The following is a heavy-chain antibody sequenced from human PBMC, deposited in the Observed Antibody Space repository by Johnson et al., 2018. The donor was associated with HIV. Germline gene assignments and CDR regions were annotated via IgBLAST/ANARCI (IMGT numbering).Heavy chain of an antibody. CDR1: GFTFSSYA. Sequence: QVQLVESGGGVVQPGRSLRLSCAASGFTFSSYAMHWVRQAPGKGLEWVAVISYDGSNKYSADSVKGRFTISRDNSKNTLYLQMNSLRPEDTAVYYCARDPGSITLIRGDAFDIWGQGTVVIVSS. CDR2: ISYDGSNK. CDR3: ARDPGSITLIRGDAFDI. J-gene: IGHJ3*02. D-gene: IGHD3-10*01. V-gene: IGHV3-30*04.